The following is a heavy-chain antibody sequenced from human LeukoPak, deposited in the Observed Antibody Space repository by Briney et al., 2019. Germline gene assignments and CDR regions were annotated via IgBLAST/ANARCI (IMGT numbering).Heavy chain of an antibody. CDR2: IKRKIEGETT. Sequence: GGPLRLSCAPSGYTLKIAWMTGVPDAPGGGGEGVGHIKRKIEGETTKYAAAVKGRFTISTDDAKNTPYLQMDSRKTEDTALYYCTTGYLSCDERVFNSWGQGTLVTVSS. CDR1: GYTLKIAW. J-gene: IGHJ4*02. V-gene: IGHV3-15*06. D-gene: IGHD2-21*01. CDR3: TTGYLSCDERVFNS.